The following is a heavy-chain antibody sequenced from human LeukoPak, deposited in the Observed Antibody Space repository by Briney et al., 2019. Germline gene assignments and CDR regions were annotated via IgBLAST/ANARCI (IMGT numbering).Heavy chain of an antibody. CDR3: ARDGWFGDYNWFDP. Sequence: GGSLRLSCAASGFTFSSYGMHWVRQAPGKGLEWVSYISSASNTIYYADSVKGRFTISRDNAKNSLYLQMNSLRAEDTAMYYCARDGWFGDYNWFDPWGQGTLVTVSS. CDR1: GFTFSSYG. CDR2: ISSASNTI. V-gene: IGHV3-48*01. J-gene: IGHJ5*02. D-gene: IGHD3-10*01.